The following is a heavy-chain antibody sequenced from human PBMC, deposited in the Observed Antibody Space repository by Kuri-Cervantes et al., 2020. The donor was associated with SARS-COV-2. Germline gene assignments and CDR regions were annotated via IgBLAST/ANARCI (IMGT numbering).Heavy chain of an antibody. Sequence: SETLSLTCAVYGGSFSGYYWSWIRQPPGKGLEWIGRINTSGTTNSNPSLGSRVTMSLDTSKNQFSLKLSSVTVADTAVYYCARDWYSSGWTVVDYWGQGTLVTVSS. CDR3: ARDWYSSGWTVVDY. V-gene: IGHV4-4*07. CDR1: GGSFSGYY. CDR2: INTSGTT. J-gene: IGHJ4*02. D-gene: IGHD6-19*01.